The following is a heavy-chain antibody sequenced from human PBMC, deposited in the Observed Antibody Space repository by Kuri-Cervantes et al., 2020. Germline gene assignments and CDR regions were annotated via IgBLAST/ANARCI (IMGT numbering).Heavy chain of an antibody. CDR1: GYTFTSYF. D-gene: IGHD6-13*01. CDR2: INPSGGST. V-gene: IGHV1-46*01. J-gene: IGHJ3*02. Sequence: ASVKVSCKASGYTFTSYFMHWVRQAPGQGLEWIGLINPSGGSTSYAQVTKYAPKFQGRVTMTSDTSIGTAYMELRNLRPDDTAVYYCATSSRNAFDIWGQGTMVTVSS. CDR3: ATSSRNAFDI.